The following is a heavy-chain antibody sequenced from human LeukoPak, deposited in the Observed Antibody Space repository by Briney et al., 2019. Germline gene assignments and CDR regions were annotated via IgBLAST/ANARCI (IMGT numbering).Heavy chain of an antibody. J-gene: IGHJ4*02. CDR3: AKDLTYDSSGYGFGY. Sequence: GGSLRLSCAASGFTFDNSAMHWVRQAPGKGLEWVSGISWNSGSIGYADSVKGRFTISRDNAKNSLYLQMNSLRAEDTALYYCAKDLTYDSSGYGFGYWGQGTLVTVSS. D-gene: IGHD3-22*01. CDR2: ISWNSGSI. CDR1: GFTFDNSA. V-gene: IGHV3-9*01.